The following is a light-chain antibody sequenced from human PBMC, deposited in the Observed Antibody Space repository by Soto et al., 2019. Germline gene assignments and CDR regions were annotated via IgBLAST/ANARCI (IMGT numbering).Light chain of an antibody. CDR2: EAS. Sequence: EIVLTQSPATLSLSPGERATLSCRASQSVNSNLAWYQQRPGQAPRLLIYEASNRATGIPARVSGSGSGTDFTLTISDLEPEDSAVYYCQQRVSWPPLTFGGGTKLEIK. CDR3: QQRVSWPPLT. J-gene: IGKJ4*01. CDR1: QSVNSN. V-gene: IGKV3-11*01.